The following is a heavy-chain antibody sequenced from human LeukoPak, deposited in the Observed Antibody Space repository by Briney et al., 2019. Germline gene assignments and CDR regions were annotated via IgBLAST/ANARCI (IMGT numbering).Heavy chain of an antibody. CDR1: GYTFTGYY. D-gene: IGHD3-10*01. CDR2: INPNSGGT. J-gene: IGHJ4*02. Sequence: ASVKVSCKASGYTFTGYYMHWVRQAPGQGLEWMGWINPNSGGTNYAQKFQGRVTMTRDTSTSTVYMELSSLRSEDTAVYYCARYRTEYYYGSGSYFDYWGQGTLVTVSS. CDR3: ARYRTEYYYGSGSYFDY. V-gene: IGHV1-2*02.